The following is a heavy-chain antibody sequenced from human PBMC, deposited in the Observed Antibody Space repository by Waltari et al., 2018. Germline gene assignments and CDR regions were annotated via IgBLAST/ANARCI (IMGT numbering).Heavy chain of an antibody. Sequence: EVQLMESGGGLVQPGGSLSLSCVASGLAVRTTFMSWVRQDPGKGLEWVSAIFSGDTTYYTDSVKGRFSTSRDNSKNTLFLQMNSLRAEDTAVYYCARVARGTLYDAFDIWGQGTMVTVSS. J-gene: IGHJ3*02. CDR3: ARVARGTLYDAFDI. CDR1: GLAVRTTF. CDR2: IFSGDTT. D-gene: IGHD1-26*01. V-gene: IGHV3-66*01.